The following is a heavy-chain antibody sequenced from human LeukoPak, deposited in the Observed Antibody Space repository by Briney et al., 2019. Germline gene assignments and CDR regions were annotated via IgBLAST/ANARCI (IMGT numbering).Heavy chain of an antibody. Sequence: GGSLRLSCAASGFTFSAYSMIWVRQAPGKGLEWVSSIGSGGDYIYYADSLEGRFSISSDNAKNSLYLQMNSLRAEDTAVYYCAQVFSMVRGHIDYWGQGTLVTASS. V-gene: IGHV3-21*01. J-gene: IGHJ4*02. D-gene: IGHD3-10*01. CDR1: GFTFSAYS. CDR3: AQVFSMVRGHIDY. CDR2: IGSGGDYI.